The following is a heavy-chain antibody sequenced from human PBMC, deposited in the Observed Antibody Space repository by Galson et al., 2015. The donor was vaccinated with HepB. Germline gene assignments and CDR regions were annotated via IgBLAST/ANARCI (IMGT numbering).Heavy chain of an antibody. CDR2: INPSGGST. CDR1: GYTFTSYY. J-gene: IGHJ4*02. CDR3: ARRQYFGGPSGFYDS. V-gene: IGHV1-46*01. Sequence: SVKVSCKASGYTFTSYYMHWVRQAPGQGLEWMGIINPSGGSTSYAQKFQGRVTMTRDTSTSTVYMELSSLRSEDTAIYYCARRQYFGGPSGFYDSWGQGTLVTVSS. D-gene: IGHD6-25*01.